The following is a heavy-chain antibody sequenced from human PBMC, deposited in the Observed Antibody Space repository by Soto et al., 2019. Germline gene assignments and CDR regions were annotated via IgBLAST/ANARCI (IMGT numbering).Heavy chain of an antibody. Sequence: TLSLTCTVSGGSISSGCYYWSWIRQHPGKGLEWIGYIYYSGSTYYNPSLKSRVTKSVDTSKNQFSLKLSSVTAADTAVYYRARGIVATTYYYYGMDVWGQGTTVTVSS. V-gene: IGHV4-31*03. CDR3: ARGIVATTYYYYGMDV. CDR2: IYYSGST. D-gene: IGHD5-12*01. J-gene: IGHJ6*02. CDR1: GGSISSGCYY.